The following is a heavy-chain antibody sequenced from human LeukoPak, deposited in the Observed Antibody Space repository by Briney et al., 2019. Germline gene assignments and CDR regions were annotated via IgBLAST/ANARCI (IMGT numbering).Heavy chain of an antibody. CDR2: INANSGNT. Sequence: GASVKLSCKASGYTFTSYDINWVRQATGQGLEWMGWINANSGNTDYAQKFQGRVTMTRNTSISTAYMELSSPRSEDTAVYYCARESGGWYADAFDNWGQGTMVTVSS. CDR1: GYTFTSYD. V-gene: IGHV1-8*01. CDR3: ARESGGWYADAFDN. J-gene: IGHJ3*02. D-gene: IGHD6-19*01.